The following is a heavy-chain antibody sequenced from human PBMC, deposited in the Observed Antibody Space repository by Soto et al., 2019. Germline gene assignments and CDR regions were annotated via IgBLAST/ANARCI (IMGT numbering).Heavy chain of an antibody. J-gene: IGHJ4*02. V-gene: IGHV4-39*01. Sequence: QLQLQESGPGLVKPSETLSLTCTVSGGSISSSSYYWGWIRQPPGKGLEWIGSIYYSGSTYYNPSLKSRVTISVDTSKNQFSLKLSSVTAADTAVYYCARVSARGYYYGSGSYYPRRNYFDYWGQGTLVTVSS. CDR3: ARVSARGYYYGSGSYYPRRNYFDY. CDR1: GGSISSSSYY. D-gene: IGHD3-10*01. CDR2: IYYSGST.